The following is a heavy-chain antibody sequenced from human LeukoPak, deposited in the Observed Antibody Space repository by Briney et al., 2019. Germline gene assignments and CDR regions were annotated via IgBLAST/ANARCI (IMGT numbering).Heavy chain of an antibody. D-gene: IGHD6-13*01. Sequence: GRSLRLSCAASGFTFSNYGMHWVRQAPGKGLEWVAVMWYDGSNKYYADSVKGRFTISRDNAKNSLYLQMNSLRAEDTAVYYCARDRVAAAGTDYYYYYGMDVWGQGTTVTVSS. CDR1: GFTFSNYG. J-gene: IGHJ6*02. CDR2: MWYDGSNK. V-gene: IGHV3-33*01. CDR3: ARDRVAAAGTDYYYYYGMDV.